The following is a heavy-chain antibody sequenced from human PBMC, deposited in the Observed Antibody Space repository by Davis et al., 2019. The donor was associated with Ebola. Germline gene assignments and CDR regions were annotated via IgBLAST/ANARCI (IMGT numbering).Heavy chain of an antibody. CDR3: AKDRQSYYYDSSGSHPFDY. CDR1: GFNFRSYG. D-gene: IGHD3-22*01. CDR2: IWYDGSRK. Sequence: GGSLRLSCAASGFNFRSYGMHWVRQAPDKGLEWVAVIWYDGSRKYYGDSVKGRFTISRDNSKNTLYLQMNSLRAEDTAVYYCAKDRQSYYYDSSGSHPFDYWGQGTLVTVSS. J-gene: IGHJ4*02. V-gene: IGHV3-30*02.